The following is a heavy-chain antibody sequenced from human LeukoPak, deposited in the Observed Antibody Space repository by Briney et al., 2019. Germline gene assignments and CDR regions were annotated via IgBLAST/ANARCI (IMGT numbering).Heavy chain of an antibody. D-gene: IGHD4-11*01. CDR3: ARGRDYSNYGALDY. CDR2: ISAYNGNT. V-gene: IGHV1-18*01. J-gene: IGHJ4*02. CDR1: GGTFSSYA. Sequence: ASVTVSCKASGGTFSSYAISWVRQAPGQGLEWMGWISAYNGNTNYAQKLQGRVAMTTDTSTSTAYMELRSLRSDDTAVYYCARGRDYSNYGALDYWGQGTLVTVSS.